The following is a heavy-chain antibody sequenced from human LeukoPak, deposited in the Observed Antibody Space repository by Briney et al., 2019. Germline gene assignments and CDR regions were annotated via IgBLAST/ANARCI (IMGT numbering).Heavy chain of an antibody. Sequence: GGSLRLSCAASGFIFSAFEMNWVRQAPGKGLEWVSYISSSGSTRYYADPVKGRFSISRDNAKNSLDLQMSSLRAEDTAVYYCARDEYSSGWYLGQGTLVTVSS. CDR1: GFIFSAFE. CDR2: ISSSGSTR. V-gene: IGHV3-48*03. D-gene: IGHD6-19*01. CDR3: ARDEYSSGWY. J-gene: IGHJ4*02.